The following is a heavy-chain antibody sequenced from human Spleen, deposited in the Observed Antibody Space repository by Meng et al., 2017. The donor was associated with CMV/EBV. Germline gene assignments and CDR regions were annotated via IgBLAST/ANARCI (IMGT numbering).Heavy chain of an antibody. CDR3: ARDQYCTRTSCYTNDWYFDL. D-gene: IGHD2-2*02. CDR2: IIPRVGVT. J-gene: IGHJ2*01. V-gene: IGHV1-69*01. CDR1: SNQG. Sequence: SNQGIRWVREAPGLRPEWMGGIIPRVGVTNYAPKFQGRVKIAAEESTQTIYMELSSLRSGDTAMYYCARDQYCTRTSCYTNDWYFDLWGRGTLVTVSS.